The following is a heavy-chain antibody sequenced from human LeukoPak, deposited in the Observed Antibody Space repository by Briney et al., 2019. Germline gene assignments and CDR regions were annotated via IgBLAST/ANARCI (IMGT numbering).Heavy chain of an antibody. CDR1: GYTFSDYY. J-gene: IGHJ4*02. CDR2: INPLSGGT. Sequence: GASVKVSCKASGYTFSDYYMHWVRQAPGQGLEWMGWINPLSGGTNYAQKFQGRVTMTRDTSISTAYMELSRLISGYTAVYYCARFVGLQDIVVVPAAVLFDYWGQGTLVTVSS. CDR3: ARFVGLQDIVVVPAAVLFDY. V-gene: IGHV1-2*02. D-gene: IGHD2-2*01.